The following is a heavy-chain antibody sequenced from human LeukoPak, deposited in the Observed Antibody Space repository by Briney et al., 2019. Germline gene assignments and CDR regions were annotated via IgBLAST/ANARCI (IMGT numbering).Heavy chain of an antibody. D-gene: IGHD7-27*01. CDR1: GFTFSSYW. V-gene: IGHV3-7*01. CDR3: VRDLGRLDEYNWFDP. CDR2: IKQDGSEK. Sequence: GGSLRLSCAASGFTFSSYWMSWVRQAPGKGLEWVANIKQDGSEKYYVDSVKGRFTISRDNAKNSLYLQMNSLRAEDTAVYYCVRDLGRLDEYNWFDPWGQGTLVTVSS. J-gene: IGHJ5*02.